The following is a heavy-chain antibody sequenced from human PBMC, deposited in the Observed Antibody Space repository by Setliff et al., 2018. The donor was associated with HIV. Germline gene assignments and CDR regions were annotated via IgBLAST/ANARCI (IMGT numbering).Heavy chain of an antibody. CDR2: IYYSGNT. CDR3: ARRGDYGGMGY. J-gene: IGHJ4*02. Sequence: SETLSLTCAVYGGSLNDYYWSWIRLPPGKGLEWIGYIYYSGNTNYNPSLKSRVTISLDTSKNQFSLKLISLTAADTAVYYCARRGDYGGMGYWGLGTLVTVSS. D-gene: IGHD4-17*01. CDR1: GGSLNDYY. V-gene: IGHV4-59*08.